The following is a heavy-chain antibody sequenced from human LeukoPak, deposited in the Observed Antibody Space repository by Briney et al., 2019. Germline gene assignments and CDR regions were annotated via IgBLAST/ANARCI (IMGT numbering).Heavy chain of an antibody. J-gene: IGHJ4*02. CDR3: AKDRVCRSGGSCYVFDY. V-gene: IGHV3-48*03. CDR2: ISSSGSTI. CDR1: GFTFSSYE. Sequence: GGSLRLSCAASGFTFSSYEMNWVRQAPGKGLEWVSYISSSGSTIYYADSVKGRFTISRDNAKNSLYLQMNSLRAEDTAVYYCAKDRVCRSGGSCYVFDYWGQGTLVTVSS. D-gene: IGHD2-15*01.